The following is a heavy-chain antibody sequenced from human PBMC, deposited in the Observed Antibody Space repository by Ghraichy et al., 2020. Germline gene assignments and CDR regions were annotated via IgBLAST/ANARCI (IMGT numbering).Heavy chain of an antibody. D-gene: IGHD3-3*01. CDR2: ISGDGGST. CDR1: GFTFDDYA. Sequence: AGSQKLSCAASGFTFDDYAMHWVRQAPGKGLEWVSLISGDGGSTYYADSVKGRFTISRDNSKNSLYLQMNSLRTEDTALYYCAKDTGRFLEWLFADYWGPGTLVTVSS. J-gene: IGHJ4*02. V-gene: IGHV3-43*02. CDR3: AKDTGRFLEWLFADY.